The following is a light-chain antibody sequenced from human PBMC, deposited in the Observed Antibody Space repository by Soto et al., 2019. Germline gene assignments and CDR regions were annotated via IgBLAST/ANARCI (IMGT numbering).Light chain of an antibody. CDR3: GADHGSGNNFLRV. V-gene: IGLV9-49*01. J-gene: IGLJ2*01. CDR1: SGYSNYK. Sequence: QLVLTQPPSASASLGASVTLTCTLSSGYSNYKVDWYQQRPGKGPRFVMRVGTGGIVGSKGDGIPDRFSVLGSGLNRYLTIKNIQEEDESDYHCGADHGSGNNFLRVFGGGTQLTVL. CDR2: VGTGGIVG.